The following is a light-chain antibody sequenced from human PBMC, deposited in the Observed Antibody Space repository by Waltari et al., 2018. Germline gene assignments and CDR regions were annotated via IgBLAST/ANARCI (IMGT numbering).Light chain of an antibody. CDR3: QQYITYPLT. CDR1: QNVYTW. V-gene: IGKV1-5*01. J-gene: IGKJ4*01. Sequence: DIQMTQSPSTLSASVGDRVTITCRASQNVYTWLAWYQQKPGKAPKLLIYGASTLESGVPLRFSGSGSGTEFTLTISSLQPDDFATYYCQQYITYPLTFGGGARVEIK. CDR2: GAS.